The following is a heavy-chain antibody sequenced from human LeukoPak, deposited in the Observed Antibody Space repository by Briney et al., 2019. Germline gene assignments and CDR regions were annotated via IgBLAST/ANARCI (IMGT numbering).Heavy chain of an antibody. CDR1: GFTFSSYS. J-gene: IGHJ5*02. Sequence: GGSLRLSCAASGFTFSSYSMNWVRQAPGKGLEWVSSISSSSGYIYYADSVKGRFTISRDNAKNSLYLQMNSLRAEDTAVYYCARDGWVGGYASSRWFDPWGQGTLVTVSS. V-gene: IGHV3-21*01. CDR2: ISSSSGYI. CDR3: ARDGWVGGYASSRWFDP. D-gene: IGHD5-12*01.